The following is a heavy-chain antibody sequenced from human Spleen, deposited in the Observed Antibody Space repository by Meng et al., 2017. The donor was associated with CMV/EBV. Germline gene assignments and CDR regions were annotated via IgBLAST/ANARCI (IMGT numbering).Heavy chain of an antibody. V-gene: IGHV3-11*01. Sequence: GESLKISCAASGFSFSDYYMSWIRQAPGKGLEWVSYITSSGKNINDADSVKGRFTISRDNAKNSLYLQMSSLRAEDTAVYYCARIGITGTTLSMDVWGQGTTVTVSS. J-gene: IGHJ6*02. D-gene: IGHD1-7*01. CDR3: ARIGITGTTLSMDV. CDR2: ITSSGKNI. CDR1: GFSFSDYY.